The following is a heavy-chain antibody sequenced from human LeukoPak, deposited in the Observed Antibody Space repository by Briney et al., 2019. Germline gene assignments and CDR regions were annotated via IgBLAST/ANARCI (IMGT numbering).Heavy chain of an antibody. J-gene: IGHJ6*02. CDR2: ISSSSSYI. V-gene: IGHV3-21*01. D-gene: IGHD4-17*01. Sequence: KPGGSLRLSCAASGFTFSSYSMNWVRQAPGKGLEWVSSISSSSSYIYYADSVKGRFTISRDNAKNSLYLQVNSLRAEDAAVYYCARDLGDYNPQSYYYYYYGMDVWGQGTTVTVSS. CDR1: GFTFSSYS. CDR3: ARDLGDYNPQSYYYYYYGMDV.